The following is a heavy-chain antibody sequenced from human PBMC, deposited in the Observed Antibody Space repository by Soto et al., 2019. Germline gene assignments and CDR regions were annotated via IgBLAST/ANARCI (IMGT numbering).Heavy chain of an antibody. D-gene: IGHD5-18*01. J-gene: IGHJ6*02. Sequence: QVQLVQSGAEVKKPGSSVKVSCKASGGTFSSYAISWVRQAPGQGLEWMGGIIPLFGTANYAQKFQGRVTITADESTSTAYMELSSLRSEDTAVYYCAREDTAMVNYYYGMDVWGQGTTVTVSS. V-gene: IGHV1-69*01. CDR3: AREDTAMVNYYYGMDV. CDR1: GGTFSSYA. CDR2: IIPLFGTA.